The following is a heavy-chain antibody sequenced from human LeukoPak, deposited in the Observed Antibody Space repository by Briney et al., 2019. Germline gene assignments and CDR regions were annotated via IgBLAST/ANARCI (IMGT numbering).Heavy chain of an antibody. CDR2: INPNSGGT. V-gene: IGHV1-2*02. Sequence: ASVTVSCKASGYTFTGYYMHWVRQAPGQGLEGMGWINPNSGGTNYAQNFQGRVTIARDTSISTAYMDLSRLRSDDTAVYYCARVSTGTTFFDYWGQGTLVTVSS. CDR1: GYTFTGYY. J-gene: IGHJ4*02. D-gene: IGHD1-7*01. CDR3: ARVSTGTTFFDY.